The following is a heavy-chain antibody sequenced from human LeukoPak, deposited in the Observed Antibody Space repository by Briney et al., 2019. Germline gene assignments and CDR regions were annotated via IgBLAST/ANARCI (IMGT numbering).Heavy chain of an antibody. V-gene: IGHV4-34*01. CDR2: INHSGST. CDR3: ASRLRGLRYFDRSFDY. Sequence: PSETLSLTCAVYGWSFSGYYWSWIRQPPGKGLEWIGEINHSGSTNYNPSLKSGVTISVDTTKNQFSLKLSPVTAADTAVYYCASRLRGLRYFDRSFDYWGQGTLVTVSS. J-gene: IGHJ4*02. D-gene: IGHD3-9*01. CDR1: GWSFSGYY.